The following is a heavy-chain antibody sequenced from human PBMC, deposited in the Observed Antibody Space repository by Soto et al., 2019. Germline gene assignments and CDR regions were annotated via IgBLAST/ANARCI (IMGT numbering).Heavy chain of an antibody. J-gene: IGHJ4*02. CDR2: ISAYNGNT. CDR1: GYTFTSYG. D-gene: IGHD2-15*01. Sequence: GASVKVSCKASGYTFTSYGISWVRQAPGQGLEWMGWISAYNGNTNYAQKLQGRVTMTTDTSTSTAYMELRSLRSDDTAVYYCARDFRYCSGGSGFCEGDRLFDYWGQGTLVTVSP. V-gene: IGHV1-18*01. CDR3: ARDFRYCSGGSGFCEGDRLFDY.